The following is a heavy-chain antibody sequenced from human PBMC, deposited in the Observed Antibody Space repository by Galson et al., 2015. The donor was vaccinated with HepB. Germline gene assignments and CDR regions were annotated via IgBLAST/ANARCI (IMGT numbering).Heavy chain of an antibody. D-gene: IGHD6-19*01. CDR2: IDPSDSYT. Sequence: SGAEVKKPGESLRISCKGSGYSFTSYWISWVRQMPGKGLEWMGRIDPSDSYTNYSPSFQGHVTISADKSISTAYLQWSSLKASDTAMYYCARSGYSSGWYRGRYYGMDVWGQGTTVTVSS. J-gene: IGHJ6*02. CDR3: ARSGYSSGWYRGRYYGMDV. CDR1: GYSFTSYW. V-gene: IGHV5-10-1*01.